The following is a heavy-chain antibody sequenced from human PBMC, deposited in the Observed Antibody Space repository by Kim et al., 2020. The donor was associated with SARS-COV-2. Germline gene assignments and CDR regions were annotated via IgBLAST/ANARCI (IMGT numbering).Heavy chain of an antibody. CDR3: ARDRVRITMVRGVRWNYYYGMDV. J-gene: IGHJ6*02. D-gene: IGHD3-10*01. V-gene: IGHV4-31*03. CDR2: IYYSGST. Sequence: SETLSLTCTVSGGSISSGGYYWSWIRQHPGKGLEWIGYIYYSGSTYYNPSLKSRVTISVDTSKNQFSLKLSSVTAADTAVYYCARDRVRITMVRGVRWNYYYGMDVWGQGTTVTVSS. CDR1: GGSISSGGYY.